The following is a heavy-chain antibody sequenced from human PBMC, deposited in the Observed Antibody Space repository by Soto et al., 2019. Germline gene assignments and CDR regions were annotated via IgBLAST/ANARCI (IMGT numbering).Heavy chain of an antibody. V-gene: IGHV4-31*03. CDR2: IYYSGST. D-gene: IGHD1-26*01. CDR3: ARDRKVGANRVGWFDP. Sequence: KSSETLSLTCTVSGGSISSGGYYWSWIRQHPGKGLEWIGYIYYSGSTYYNPSLKSRVTISVDTSKNQFSLKLSSVTAADTAVYYCARDRKVGANRVGWFDPWGQGTLVTVSS. J-gene: IGHJ5*02. CDR1: GGSISSGGYY.